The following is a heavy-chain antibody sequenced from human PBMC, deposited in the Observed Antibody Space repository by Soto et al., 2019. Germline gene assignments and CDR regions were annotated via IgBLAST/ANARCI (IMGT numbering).Heavy chain of an antibody. CDR2: ISYDGSNK. CDR1: GFTFSSYA. V-gene: IGHV3-30-3*01. Sequence: QVQLVESGGGVVQPGRSLRLSCAASGFTFSSYAMHWVRQAPGKGLEWVAVISYDGSNKYYADSVKGRFTISRDNSKNPLDLQSNILRAEDTAVYYCAGVSPTNSSGPYYFDYWCQVTLVTVSS. CDR3: AGVSPTNSSGPYYFDY. D-gene: IGHD6-19*01. J-gene: IGHJ4*02.